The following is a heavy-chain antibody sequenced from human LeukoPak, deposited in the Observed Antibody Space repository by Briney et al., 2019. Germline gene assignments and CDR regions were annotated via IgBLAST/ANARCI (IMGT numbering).Heavy chain of an antibody. V-gene: IGHV3-30*18. Sequence: GGSLRLSCAASGFTFSSYGMHWVRQAPGKGLDWVAVISNDGSKKYYADSVKGRFAISRDNSKNTLSLQVSSLRTEDTAVYYCAKDRYSYALEYSDSWGQGTLVTVSS. J-gene: IGHJ4*02. CDR3: AKDRYSYALEYSDS. CDR1: GFTFSSYG. D-gene: IGHD5-18*01. CDR2: ISNDGSKK.